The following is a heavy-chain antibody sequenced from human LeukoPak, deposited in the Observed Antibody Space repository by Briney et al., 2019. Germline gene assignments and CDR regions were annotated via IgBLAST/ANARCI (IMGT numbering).Heavy chain of an antibody. CDR1: GYTFTGYY. CDR3: ARDYYDTSGNGAFDI. Sequence: GASVKVSCKASGYTFTGYYMHWVRQAPGQGLEWMGWINPNSGGTNYAQKFEGRFTMARDTSITTTYMELSGLRSDDTAVFYCARDYYDTSGNGAFDIWGPGTMVTVSS. V-gene: IGHV1-2*02. CDR2: INPNSGGT. J-gene: IGHJ3*02. D-gene: IGHD3-22*01.